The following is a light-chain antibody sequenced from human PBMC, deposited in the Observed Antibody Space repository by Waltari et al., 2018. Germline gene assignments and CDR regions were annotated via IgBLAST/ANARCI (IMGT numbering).Light chain of an antibody. Sequence: DIQMTQSPSSLPASVGGRVTITCRASQTMSNYLNWYQHKPGKAPKLLIYAANRLQSGVPSRFSGIGSGTNFTLTISSLQPEDFATYYCQQSFSIPYIFGQGTNLEIK. J-gene: IGKJ2*01. V-gene: IGKV1-39*01. CDR2: AAN. CDR1: QTMSNY. CDR3: QQSFSIPYI.